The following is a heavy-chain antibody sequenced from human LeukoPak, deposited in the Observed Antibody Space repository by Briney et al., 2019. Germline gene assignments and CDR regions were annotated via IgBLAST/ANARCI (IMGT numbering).Heavy chain of an antibody. J-gene: IGHJ3*02. CDR2: ISGSGGST. D-gene: IGHD2-21*01. CDR3: AKDPTYSARPDAFDI. V-gene: IGHV3-23*01. CDR1: GFSFSTCG. Sequence: PGGSLRLSCAASGFSFSTCGMNWVRQAPGKGLEWVSAISGSGGSTYYADSVKGRFTISGDNSKNTLYLQMNSLRAEDTAVYYCAKDPTYSARPDAFDIWGQGTMVTVSS.